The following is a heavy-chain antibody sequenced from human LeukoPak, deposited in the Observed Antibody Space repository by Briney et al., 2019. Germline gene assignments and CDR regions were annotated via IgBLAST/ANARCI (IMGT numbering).Heavy chain of an antibody. CDR1: GYSFTSYW. V-gene: IGHV5-10-1*01. CDR2: IDPSDSYT. Sequence: GESLKISCKGSGYSFTSYWISWVRQMPGEGPEWRGRIDPSDSYTNYSPAFQGHVTISADKSISTAYLQWSSLKASDTAMYYCARLWNYYGSGGGDYWGQGTLVTVSS. CDR3: ARLWNYYGSGGGDY. J-gene: IGHJ4*02. D-gene: IGHD3-10*01.